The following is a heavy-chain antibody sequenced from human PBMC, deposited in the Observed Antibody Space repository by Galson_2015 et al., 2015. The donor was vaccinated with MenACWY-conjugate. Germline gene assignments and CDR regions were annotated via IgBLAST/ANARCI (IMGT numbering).Heavy chain of an antibody. Sequence: SLRLSCAASGFTVSGDYMSWVRQAPGKGLQWVSVIYTGGTTHYADSVKGRFTISRDNSKNTLYLQMDSLRPEDTAVYYCARRQISTIYDAFDVWGQGTMVTVSS. CDR3: ARRQISTIYDAFDV. D-gene: IGHD5/OR15-5a*01. V-gene: IGHV3-53*01. CDR1: GFTVSGDY. CDR2: IYTGGTT. J-gene: IGHJ3*01.